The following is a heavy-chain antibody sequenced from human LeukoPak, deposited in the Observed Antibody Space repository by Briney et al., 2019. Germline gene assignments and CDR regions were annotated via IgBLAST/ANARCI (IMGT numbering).Heavy chain of an antibody. CDR1: GFTFSSNS. J-gene: IGHJ6*03. CDR3: ARDLAAAGSVYYYYYYMDV. CDR2: ISTSSSYI. V-gene: IGHV3-21*01. D-gene: IGHD6-13*01. Sequence: SGGSLRLSCAASGFTFSSNSMNWVRQAPGKGLEWVSSISTSSSYIYYADSVKGRFTISRDNAKNSLYLQMNSLRAEDTAVYYCARDLAAAGSVYYYYYYMDVWGKGTTVTVSS.